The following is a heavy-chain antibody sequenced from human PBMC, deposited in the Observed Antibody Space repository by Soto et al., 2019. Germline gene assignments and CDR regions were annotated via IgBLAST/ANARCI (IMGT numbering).Heavy chain of an antibody. CDR1: GFTFNKYA. D-gene: IGHD1-26*01. CDR2: ISDTGGST. V-gene: IGHV3-64D*06. CDR3: LKGTSGEYYYYYNGVDV. Sequence: GGSLRLSCSASGFTFNKYAMHWVRQAPGTGLEYVSAISDTGGSTFHADAVKGRFTISRDNARDTLFLQMSSLRAEDTAVYYCLKGTSGEYYYYYNGVDVWGQGTTVTVSS. J-gene: IGHJ6*02.